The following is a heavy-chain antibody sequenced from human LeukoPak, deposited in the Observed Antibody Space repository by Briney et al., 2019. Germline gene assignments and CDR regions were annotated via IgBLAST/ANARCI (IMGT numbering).Heavy chain of an antibody. CDR1: GGSISSGGYY. CDR3: AREGYCSSTSCRGANWFDP. J-gene: IGHJ5*02. Sequence: SETLSLTCTVSGGSISSGGYYWSWIRQPPGKGLEWIGYIYHSGSTYYNPSLKSRVTISVDRSKNQFSLKLSSVTAADTAVYYCAREGYCSSTSCRGANWFDPWGQGTLVTVSS. V-gene: IGHV4-30-2*01. CDR2: IYHSGST. D-gene: IGHD2-2*01.